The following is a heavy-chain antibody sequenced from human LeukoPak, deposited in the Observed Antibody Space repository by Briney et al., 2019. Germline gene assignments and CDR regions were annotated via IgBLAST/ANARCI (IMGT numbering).Heavy chain of an antibody. Sequence: SETLSLTCTVSGGSISSYYWSWIRQPPGKGLEWIGYIYYSGSTNYNPSLKSRVTISVDTSKNQFSLKLSSVTAADTAVYYCARAVSPYDLWSGYHLNYYYMDVWGKGTTVTVSS. J-gene: IGHJ6*03. CDR1: GGSISSYY. CDR2: IYYSGST. CDR3: ARAVSPYDLWSGYHLNYYYMDV. V-gene: IGHV4-59*01. D-gene: IGHD3-3*01.